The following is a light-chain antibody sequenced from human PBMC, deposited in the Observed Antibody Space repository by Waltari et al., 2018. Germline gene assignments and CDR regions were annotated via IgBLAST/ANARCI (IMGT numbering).Light chain of an antibody. V-gene: IGKV2-30*02. CDR2: QVS. Sequence: DAVLTQSPVLLPVRLGQPASISCRSRPSLQHTDGNTYLNWIQQRPGLSPRRLIFQVSHPDSGVPDRFSGSGSGTDFTLTISSLQPEDFATYYCLQDYDYPRTFGQGTRVELK. J-gene: IGKJ1*01. CDR3: LQDYDYPRT. CDR1: PSLQHTDGNTY.